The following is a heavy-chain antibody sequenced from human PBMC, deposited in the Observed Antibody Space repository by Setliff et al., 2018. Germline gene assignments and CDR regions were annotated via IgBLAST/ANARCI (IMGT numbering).Heavy chain of an antibody. Sequence: GGSLRLSCAASGFTFTNAWMSWVRQAPGKGLEWVGRIKSKTDGGTTDYAAPVKGRFTISRDDSKNTLYLQMNSLKTEDTAYMELRNLRSDDAAIYYCAKEPAISLTEAIRRSYYDYALDVWGQGTTVTVSS. CDR1: GFTFTNAW. D-gene: IGHD1-7*01. V-gene: IGHV3-15*01. CDR3: RNLRSDDAAIYYCAKEPAISLTEAIRRSYYDYALDV. CDR2: IKSKTDGGTT. J-gene: IGHJ6*02.